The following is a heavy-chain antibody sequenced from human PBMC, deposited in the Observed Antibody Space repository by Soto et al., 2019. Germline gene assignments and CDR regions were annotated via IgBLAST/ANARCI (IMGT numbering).Heavy chain of an antibody. V-gene: IGHV4-39*01. CDR3: ARGGEWRPRPYL. CDR2: IYYSGST. Sequence: QLQLQESGPGLVKPSETLSLTCTVSGGSISSSSYYWGWIRQPPGKGLEWIGSIYYSGSTYYNPSLKSRVTISVDTSKNQFSLKLSSVTAADTAVYYCARGGEWRPRPYLWGQGTLVTVSS. CDR1: GGSISSSSYY. J-gene: IGHJ4*02. D-gene: IGHD3-3*01.